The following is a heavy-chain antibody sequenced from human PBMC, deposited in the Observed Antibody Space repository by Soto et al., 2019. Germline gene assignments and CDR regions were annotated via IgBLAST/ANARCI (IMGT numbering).Heavy chain of an antibody. CDR1: GFSLSTRDVG. CDR2: VYWDDSK. J-gene: IGHJ4*02. V-gene: IGHV2-5*02. Sequence: QITLNESGPPLVKPTQTLTLTCTFSGFSLSTRDVGVGWIRQPPGEALEWLGVVYWDDSKTYSPSLESRLTIPNDTPKNQVFLTMPKRGPVDTATCYFAHCRWGVPSFWGQGTLVTVSS. D-gene: IGHD2-2*01. CDR3: AHCRWGVPSF.